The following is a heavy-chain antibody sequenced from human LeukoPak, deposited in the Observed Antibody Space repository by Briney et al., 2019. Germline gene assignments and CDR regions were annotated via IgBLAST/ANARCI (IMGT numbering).Heavy chain of an antibody. V-gene: IGHV3-7*03. CDR3: ARDFWHADYPVFDY. CDR1: GFTLSSYW. Sequence: GGSLRLSCAASGFTLSSYWMSWVRQAPGKGLEWVANIKEDGSEKYYVDSVRGRFTISRDNAKNSLYLQLNSLRADDTAVYYCARDFWHADYPVFDYWGQGTVVTVSS. D-gene: IGHD4-17*01. J-gene: IGHJ4*02. CDR2: IKEDGSEK.